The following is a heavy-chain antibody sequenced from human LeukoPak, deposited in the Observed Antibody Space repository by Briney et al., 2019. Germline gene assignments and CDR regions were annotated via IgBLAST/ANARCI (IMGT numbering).Heavy chain of an antibody. Sequence: SETLSLTCTVSGASISSSSNYWGWIRQPPGKGLEWIGNIYYSGSTSYNPSLESRVTISVDMSKNQFSLNLSSLTVADTAVYYCARRGSTESHFDRWGQGTLVTVSS. CDR2: IYYSGST. D-gene: IGHD3-9*01. CDR3: ARRGSTESHFDR. J-gene: IGHJ4*02. CDR1: GASISSSSNY. V-gene: IGHV4-39*01.